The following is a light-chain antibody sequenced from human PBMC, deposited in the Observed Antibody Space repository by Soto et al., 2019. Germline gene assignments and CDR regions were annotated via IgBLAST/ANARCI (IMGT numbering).Light chain of an antibody. Sequence: EIVMTQSPATLSVSPGERATLSCRAGQGVTTNFAWYQQKSGQSPRLLIYDVSIRATGVPARFSGTGSETAFTLTISGLQSEDSAVYFCQQYNNWPFSFGQGTRLEIK. CDR3: QQYNNWPFS. CDR1: QGVTTN. V-gene: IGKV3-15*01. CDR2: DVS. J-gene: IGKJ5*01.